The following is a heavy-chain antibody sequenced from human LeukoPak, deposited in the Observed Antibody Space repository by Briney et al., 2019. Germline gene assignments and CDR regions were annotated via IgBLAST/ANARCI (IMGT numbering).Heavy chain of an antibody. CDR3: AKQGSYTTGWFDY. Sequence: PGGSLRLSCAASGFTFSNYAMSWVRQAPGKWLELVAGISGSGSTIYYTDSVKGRFTISRDNSKHTLYLQMTSLRAEDTALYYCAKQGSYTTGWFDYWGQGALVTVSS. V-gene: IGHV3-23*01. CDR2: ISGSGSTI. J-gene: IGHJ4*02. D-gene: IGHD3-10*01. CDR1: GFTFSNYA.